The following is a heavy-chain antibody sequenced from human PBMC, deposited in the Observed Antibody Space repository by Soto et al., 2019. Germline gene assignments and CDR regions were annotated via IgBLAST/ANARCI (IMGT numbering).Heavy chain of an antibody. V-gene: IGHV3-74*01. CDR1: GFRVSDYW. CDR3: TATPRNGMGV. J-gene: IGHJ6*02. CDR2: VSNEGSK. Sequence: EVQLVESGGGLVQPGGSLRLACAGSGFRVSDYWMHWVRQAPGKGLVWVSRVSNEGSKEYADFVKGRFTLSKDNAKNTLYLEMDSLSVEDTALDYYTATPRNGMGVWGQGTKVTVAS.